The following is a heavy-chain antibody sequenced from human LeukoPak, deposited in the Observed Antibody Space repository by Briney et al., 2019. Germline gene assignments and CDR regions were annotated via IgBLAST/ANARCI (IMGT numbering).Heavy chain of an antibody. J-gene: IGHJ3*02. CDR2: IYHSGST. CDR3: ARMEMATITDHAFDI. CDR1: GGSISSGGYY. D-gene: IGHD5-24*01. Sequence: SETLSLTCTVSGGSISSGGYYWSWIRQPPGKGLEWIGYIYHSGSTYYNPSLKSRVTISVDRSKNQFSLKLSSVTAADTAVYYCARMEMATITDHAFDIWGQGTMVTVSS. V-gene: IGHV4-30-2*01.